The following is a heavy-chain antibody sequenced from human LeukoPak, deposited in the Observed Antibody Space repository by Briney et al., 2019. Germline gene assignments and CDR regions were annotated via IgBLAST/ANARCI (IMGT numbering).Heavy chain of an antibody. CDR3: ASLIVVAGRPYLDF. CDR2: CFYSGEI. CDR1: GGFINNIKYY. J-gene: IGHJ4*02. V-gene: IGHV4-39*01. D-gene: IGHD6-19*01. Sequence: SETVSLSCTLLGGFINNIKYYCGWFRQPLGKGLEWFGSCFYSGEIYYNPSLKSRVTISVDTSKNQLSQKLRSVSAADTAVYFCASLIVVAGRPYLDFWGQGTLVTVSS.